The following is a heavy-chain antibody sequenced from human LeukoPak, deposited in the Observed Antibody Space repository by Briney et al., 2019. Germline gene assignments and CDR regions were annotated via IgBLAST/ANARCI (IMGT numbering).Heavy chain of an antibody. D-gene: IGHD7-27*01. Sequence: ASVKVSCKASGYTFTGYYMHWVRQAPGQGLEWMGWINPNSGGTNYAQKFQGRVTMTRDTSISTAYMELSRLRSDDTAVYYCARDALRNRHWGAWFDPWGQGTLVTVSS. CDR2: INPNSGGT. CDR1: GYTFTGYY. J-gene: IGHJ5*02. CDR3: ARDALRNRHWGAWFDP. V-gene: IGHV1-2*02.